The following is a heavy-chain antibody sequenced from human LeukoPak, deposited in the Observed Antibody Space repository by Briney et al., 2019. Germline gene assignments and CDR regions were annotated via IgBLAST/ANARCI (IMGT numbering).Heavy chain of an antibody. V-gene: IGHV4-34*01. Sequence: SETLSLTCAVYGGSFSGYYWSWIRQPPGKGLEWIGEINHSGSTNYNPSLKSRVTISVDTSKNQFSLKLSSVTAADTAVYYCARDSGCGYADYWGQGTLVTVSS. J-gene: IGHJ4*02. CDR2: INHSGST. D-gene: IGHD3-22*01. CDR1: GGSFSGYY. CDR3: ARDSGCGYADY.